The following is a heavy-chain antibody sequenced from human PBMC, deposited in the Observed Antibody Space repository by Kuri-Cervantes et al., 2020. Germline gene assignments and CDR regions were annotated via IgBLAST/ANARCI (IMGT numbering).Heavy chain of an antibody. V-gene: IGHV4-4*02. Sequence: SETLSLTCAVSGGSISSSNWWSWIRQPPGKGLEWIGEINHSGSTNYNPSLKSRVTISVDTSKNQFSLKLSSVTAADMAVYYCARLLRGVINWFDPWGQGTLVTVSS. J-gene: IGHJ5*02. D-gene: IGHD3-10*01. CDR3: ARLLRGVINWFDP. CDR1: GGSISSSNW. CDR2: INHSGST.